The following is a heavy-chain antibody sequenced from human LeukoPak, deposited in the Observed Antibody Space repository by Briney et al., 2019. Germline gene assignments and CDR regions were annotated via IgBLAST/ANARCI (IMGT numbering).Heavy chain of an antibody. D-gene: IGHD3-22*01. J-gene: IGHJ4*02. Sequence: GGSLRLSCAASGFTFGSYEMNWVRQAPGKGLEWVSYISSSGSTIYYADSVKGRFTISRDNAKNSLYLQMNSLRAEDTAVYYCARGAFVYDSSGYWYDYWGQGTLVTVSS. CDR2: ISSSGSTI. V-gene: IGHV3-48*03. CDR1: GFTFGSYE. CDR3: ARGAFVYDSSGYWYDY.